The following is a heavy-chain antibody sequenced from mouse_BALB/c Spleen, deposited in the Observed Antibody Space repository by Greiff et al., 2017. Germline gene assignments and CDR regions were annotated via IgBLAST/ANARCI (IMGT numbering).Heavy chain of an antibody. CDR3: ARSGYGSSLFAY. CDR1: GFTFSSYT. Sequence: EVQLVESGGGLVKPGGSLKLSCAASGFTFSSYTMSWVRQTPEKRLEWVATISSGGGNTYYPDSVKGRFTISRDNAKNNLYLQRSSLRSEDTALYYCARSGYGSSLFAYWGQGTLVTVSA. V-gene: IGHV5-9*03. D-gene: IGHD1-1*01. J-gene: IGHJ3*01. CDR2: ISSGGGNT.